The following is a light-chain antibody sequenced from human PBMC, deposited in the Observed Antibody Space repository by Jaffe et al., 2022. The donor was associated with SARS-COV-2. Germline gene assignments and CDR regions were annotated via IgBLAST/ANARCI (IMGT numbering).Light chain of an antibody. V-gene: IGKV3-11*01. J-gene: IGKJ4*01. CDR3: QHRSSWPLT. CDR1: QSVNYY. CDR2: DAS. Sequence: EIVLTQSPATLSLSPGERATLSCRASQSVNYYLAWYQQKPGQAPRLLIYDASKRATGIPARFSGSGSGTDFTLTISSLEPEDFAVYYCQHRSSWPLTFGGGTKVEIK.